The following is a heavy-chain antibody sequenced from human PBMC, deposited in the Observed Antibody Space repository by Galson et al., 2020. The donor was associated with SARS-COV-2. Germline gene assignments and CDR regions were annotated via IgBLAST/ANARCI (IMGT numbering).Heavy chain of an antibody. Sequence: SETLSLTCSVSGGSISGHYWGWLRQPPGKGLEWFGHSHYSGSTNYNPPLKSRVTMSVDTSKNQFSLSLTSVTTADTAIYYCARYGAGRFDIWGQGTRVTVSS. D-gene: IGHD3-10*01. V-gene: IGHV4-59*11. CDR1: GGSISGHY. J-gene: IGHJ3*02. CDR2: SHYSGST. CDR3: ARYGAGRFDI.